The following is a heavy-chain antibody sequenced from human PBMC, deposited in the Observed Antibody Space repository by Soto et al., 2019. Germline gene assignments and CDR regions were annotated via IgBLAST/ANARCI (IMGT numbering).Heavy chain of an antibody. CDR1: GFTFSSYG. D-gene: IGHD5-18*01. Sequence: QVQLVESGGGVVQPGRSLRLSCAASGFTFSSYGMHWVRQAPGKGLEWVAVISYDGSNKYYADSVKGRFTISRDNSKNTLYLQMNSLRAEDTAVYYCANGLIRYSYGHEYFDYWGQGTLVTVSS. V-gene: IGHV3-30*18. CDR2: ISYDGSNK. J-gene: IGHJ4*02. CDR3: ANGLIRYSYGHEYFDY.